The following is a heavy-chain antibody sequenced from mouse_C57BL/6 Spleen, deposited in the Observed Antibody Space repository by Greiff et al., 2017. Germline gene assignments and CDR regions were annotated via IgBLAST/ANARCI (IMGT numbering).Heavy chain of an antibody. D-gene: IGHD1-1*01. Sequence: EVQVVESVAELVRPGASVKLSCTASGFNIKNTYMHWVKQRPEQGLEWIGRIDPANGNTKYAPKFQGKATITADTSSNTAYLQLSSLTSEDTAIYYCARGTTVVAPRYFDVWGTGTTVTVSS. CDR3: ARGTTVVAPRYFDV. CDR2: IDPANGNT. J-gene: IGHJ1*03. V-gene: IGHV14-3*01. CDR1: GFNIKNTY.